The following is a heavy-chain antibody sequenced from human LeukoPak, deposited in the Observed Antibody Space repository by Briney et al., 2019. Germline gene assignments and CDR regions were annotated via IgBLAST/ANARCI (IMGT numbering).Heavy chain of an antibody. CDR3: ARDASNWFDP. CDR2: IYYSGST. Sequence: SETLSLTCTVSGGSISSGDYSWSWIRQPPGTGLEWIGYIYYSGSTYYNPSLKSRVTISVDTSKNQFSLKLSSVTAADTAVYYCARDASNWFDPWGQGTLVTVSS. J-gene: IGHJ5*02. CDR1: GGSISSGDYS. V-gene: IGHV4-30-4*01.